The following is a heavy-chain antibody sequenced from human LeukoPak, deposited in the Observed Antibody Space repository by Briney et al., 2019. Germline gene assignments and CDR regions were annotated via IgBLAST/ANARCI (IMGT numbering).Heavy chain of an antibody. CDR2: IYYSGTT. D-gene: IGHD4-17*01. V-gene: IGHV4-59*01. J-gene: IGHJ6*02. CDR1: GGSISSYY. CDR3: AREDPQTTVPEGLDV. Sequence: SETLSLTCTVSGGSISSYYWSWIRQSPGKGLEWIGYIYYSGTTNYNPSLKSRVTISVDTSKNQFSLKLSSVTAADTAVYYCAREDPQTTVPEGLDVWGQGTTVTVSS.